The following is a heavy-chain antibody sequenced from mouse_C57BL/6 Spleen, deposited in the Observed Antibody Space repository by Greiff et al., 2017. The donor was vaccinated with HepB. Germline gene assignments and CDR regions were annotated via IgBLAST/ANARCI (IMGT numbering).Heavy chain of an antibody. D-gene: IGHD4-1*01. CDR3: ARWGASGTGRPMDY. CDR1: GYSFTDYN. CDR2: INPNYGTT. J-gene: IGHJ4*01. V-gene: IGHV1-39*01. Sequence: VHVKQSGPELVKPGASVKISCKASGYSFTDYNMNWVKQSNGQSLEWIGVINPNYGTTSYNQKFKGKATLTVDQSSSTAYMQLNSLTSEDSAVYYCARWGASGTGRPMDYWGQGTSVTVSS.